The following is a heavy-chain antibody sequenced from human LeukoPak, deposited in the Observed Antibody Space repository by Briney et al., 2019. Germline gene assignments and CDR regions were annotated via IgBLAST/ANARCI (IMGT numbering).Heavy chain of an antibody. V-gene: IGHV3-11*01. CDR2: ISSSGSTI. CDR1: GFTFSDYY. J-gene: IGHJ6*02. Sequence: PWGSLRLSCAASGFTFSDYYMSWIRQAPGKGLEWVSYISSSGSTIYYADSVKGRFTISRDNAKNSLYLQMNSLRAEDTAVYYCARDGYYYDSSALLKGMDVWGQGTTVTVSS. D-gene: IGHD3-22*01. CDR3: ARDGYYYDSSALLKGMDV.